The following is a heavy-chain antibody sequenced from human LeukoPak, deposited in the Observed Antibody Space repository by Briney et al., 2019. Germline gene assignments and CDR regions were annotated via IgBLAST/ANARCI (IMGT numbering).Heavy chain of an antibody. CDR1: GFTVSSYA. J-gene: IGHJ3*02. V-gene: IGHV3-23*01. D-gene: IGHD6-19*01. CDR2: ISGSGGST. Sequence: GGSLRLSCVASGFTVSSYAMSWVRQAPGKGLEWVSDISGSGGSTHYADSVKGRFTISRDNSKNTVYLQMNSLRAEDTAVYYCAKDLSIAVAGTAFDIWGQGTMVTVSS. CDR3: AKDLSIAVAGTAFDI.